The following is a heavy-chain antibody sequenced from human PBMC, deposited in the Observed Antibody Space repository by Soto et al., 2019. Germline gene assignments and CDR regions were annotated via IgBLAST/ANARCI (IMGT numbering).Heavy chain of an antibody. V-gene: IGHV4-30-4*01. J-gene: IGHJ4*02. CDR2: IYYSGST. D-gene: IGHD3-9*01. Sequence: QVQLQESGPGLVKPSQTLSLTCTVSGGSISSGDYYWSWIRQPPGKGLEWIGYIYYSGSTYYNPSLKSRGTIAVDPSKNQFSLKLSSVTAADTAVYYCARGGYDILTLDLFDYWGQGTLVTVSS. CDR3: ARGGYDILTLDLFDY. CDR1: GGSISSGDYY.